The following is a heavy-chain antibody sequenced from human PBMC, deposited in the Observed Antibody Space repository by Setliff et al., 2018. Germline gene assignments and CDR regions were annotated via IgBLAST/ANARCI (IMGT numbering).Heavy chain of an antibody. Sequence: PSETLSLTCTVSGDSMSDHHWSWVRQSPGKGLDWIGYISHSGATKYNPSLKSRVAISIDVSKKQFSLELNSVTPADTAKYYCARMSGFLYMDVWGKGTTVTVSS. V-gene: IGHV4-59*11. J-gene: IGHJ6*03. CDR3: ARMSGFLYMDV. CDR1: GDSMSDHH. CDR2: ISHSGAT. D-gene: IGHD3-3*01.